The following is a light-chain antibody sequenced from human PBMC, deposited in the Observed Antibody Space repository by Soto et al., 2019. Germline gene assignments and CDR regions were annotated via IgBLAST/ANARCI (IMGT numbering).Light chain of an antibody. CDR1: SGDFAGSDL. CDR2: DVS. J-gene: IGLJ1*01. CDR3: SSYMSSTTSYV. V-gene: IGLV2-14*03. Sequence: QSALTQPASVSGSPGQSITISCTGPSGDFAGSDLVSWYQHHPGKAPKVMIYDVSNRPSGVSHRFSGSKSGNTASLTISGLLAEDEADYYCSSYMSSTTSYVFGTGTKVIVL.